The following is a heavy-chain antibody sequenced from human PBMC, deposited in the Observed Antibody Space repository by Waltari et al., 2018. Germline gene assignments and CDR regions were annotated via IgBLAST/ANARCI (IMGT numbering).Heavy chain of an antibody. CDR1: GDSVSSNYW. J-gene: IGHJ5*02. CDR3: ARDRGRGLYLDT. CDR2: IHGSGNT. V-gene: IGHV4-4*02. D-gene: IGHD2-15*01. Sequence: QLQLQESGPGLVKPSGTLSLTCAVSGDSVSSNYWWSWVRQPPGKGLEWIGQIHGSGNTNYNPSFASRVTVSLDTSTDHISLKLTSATAADTAVYYCARDRGRGLYLDTWGQGTLVTVSP.